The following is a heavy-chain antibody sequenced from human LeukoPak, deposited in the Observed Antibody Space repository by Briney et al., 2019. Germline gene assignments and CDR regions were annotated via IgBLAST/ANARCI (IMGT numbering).Heavy chain of an antibody. Sequence: PGGSLRLSCAASGFSFSNYAMHWVRQAPGKGLEYVSVISSNGDTTYYANSVKGRFTISRDNSKNTLYLQMGSLRAEDMAVYYCARAAAGVFYYFDYWGQGTLVTVS. V-gene: IGHV3-64*01. D-gene: IGHD6-13*01. J-gene: IGHJ4*02. CDR2: ISSNGDTT. CDR3: ARAAAGVFYYFDY. CDR1: GFSFSNYA.